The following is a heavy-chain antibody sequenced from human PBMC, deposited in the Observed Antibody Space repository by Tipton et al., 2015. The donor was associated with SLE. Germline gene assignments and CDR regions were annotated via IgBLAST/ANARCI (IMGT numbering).Heavy chain of an antibody. CDR3: ARSIAAAGMRWVDP. D-gene: IGHD6-13*01. Sequence: TLSLTCTVSGGSISSHYWSWIRQPPGKGLEWIGYIYYSGSTNYNPSLKSRVTISVDTSKNQFSLKLSSVTAADTAVYYCARSIAAAGMRWVDPWGQGTLVTVSS. CDR1: GGSISSHY. J-gene: IGHJ5*02. CDR2: IYYSGST. V-gene: IGHV4-59*07.